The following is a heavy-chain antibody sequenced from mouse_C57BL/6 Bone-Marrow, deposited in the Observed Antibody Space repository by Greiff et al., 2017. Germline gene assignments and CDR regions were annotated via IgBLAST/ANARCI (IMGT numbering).Heavy chain of an antibody. V-gene: IGHV5-4*01. CDR1: GFTFSSYA. J-gene: IGHJ2*01. CDR2: ISDGGSYT. CDR3: ARDRLDGYLDY. Sequence: EVHLVESGGGLVKPGGSLKLSCAASGFTFSSYAMSWVRQTPEKRLEWVATISDGGSYTYYPDNVKGRFTISRDNAKNNLYLQMSHLKSEDTAMYYCARDRLDGYLDYWGQGTTLTVSS. D-gene: IGHD2-3*01.